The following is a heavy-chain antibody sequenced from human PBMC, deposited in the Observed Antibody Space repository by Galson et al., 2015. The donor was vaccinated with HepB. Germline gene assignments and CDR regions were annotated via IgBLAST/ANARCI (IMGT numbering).Heavy chain of an antibody. CDR2: IRSKANNYAT. D-gene: IGHD2-15*01. J-gene: IGHJ4*02. CDR3: TRLCSDTSCYDY. V-gene: IGHV3-73*01. Sequence: SLRLSCAASGFTFSGSAVHWVRQASGKGLEWVGRIRSKANNYATAYAASVKGRFTISRDDSKNTAYLQMNSLKTEDTAVYYCTRLCSDTSCYDYWGQGTLVTVSS. CDR1: GFTFSGSA.